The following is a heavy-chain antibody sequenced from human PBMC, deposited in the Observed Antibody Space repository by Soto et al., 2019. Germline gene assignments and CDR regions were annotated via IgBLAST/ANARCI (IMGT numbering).Heavy chain of an antibody. CDR3: ARGSTVTYYYYYGMDV. CDR2: ISYDGSNK. CDR1: GFTFSSYA. Sequence: GGSLRLSCAASGFTFSSYAMHWVRQAPGKGLEWVAVISYDGSNKYYADSVKGRFTISRDNSKNTLYLQMNSLRAEDTAVYYCARGSTVTYYYYYGMDVWGQGTTVTVSS. D-gene: IGHD4-17*01. V-gene: IGHV3-30-3*01. J-gene: IGHJ6*02.